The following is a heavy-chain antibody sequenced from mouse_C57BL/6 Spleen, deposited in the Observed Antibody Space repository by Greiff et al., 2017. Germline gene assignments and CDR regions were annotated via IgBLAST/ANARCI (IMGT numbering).Heavy chain of an antibody. CDR1: GFTFSSYA. CDR2: ISSGGDYI. CDR3: TRDYDYDEGYFDY. D-gene: IGHD2-4*01. Sequence: EVMLVESGEGLVKPGGSLKLSCAASGFTFSSYAMSWVRQTPEKRLEWVAYISSGGDYIYYADTVKGRFTISRDNARNTLYLQMSSLKSEDTAMYYCTRDYDYDEGYFDYWGQGTTLTVSS. V-gene: IGHV5-9-1*02. J-gene: IGHJ2*01.